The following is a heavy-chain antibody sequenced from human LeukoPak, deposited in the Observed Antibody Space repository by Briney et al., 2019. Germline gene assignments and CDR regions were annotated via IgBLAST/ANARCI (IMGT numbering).Heavy chain of an antibody. V-gene: IGHV1-2*02. Sequence: GAPVKVSCKASGYTFTGYYMHWVRQAPGQGLEWMGWINPNSGGTNYAQKFQGRVTMTRDTSISTAYVELSRLRSDDTAVYYCARGYCSSTSCYFLLDYWGQGTLVTVSS. CDR3: ARGYCSSTSCYFLLDY. J-gene: IGHJ4*02. CDR2: INPNSGGT. CDR1: GYTFTGYY. D-gene: IGHD2-2*01.